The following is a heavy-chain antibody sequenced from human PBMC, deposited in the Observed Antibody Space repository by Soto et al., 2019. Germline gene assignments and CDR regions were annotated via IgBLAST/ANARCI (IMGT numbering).Heavy chain of an antibody. CDR1: GFTFSTYS. J-gene: IGHJ6*02. D-gene: IGHD2-2*02. CDR3: AREYTAWPLAYGLDV. V-gene: IGHV3-21*01. Sequence: GASVKVSGVGSGFTFSTYSINWVRQAPGKGLEWVSSISSRSDIYYADSVKGRFTISRDNAKNSVSLQMNSLRAEDTAVYYCAREYTAWPLAYGLDVWGQGTTVTVSS. CDR2: ISSRSDI.